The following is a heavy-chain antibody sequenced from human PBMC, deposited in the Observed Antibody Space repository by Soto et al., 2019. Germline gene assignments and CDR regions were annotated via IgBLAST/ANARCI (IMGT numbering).Heavy chain of an antibody. J-gene: IGHJ3*02. D-gene: IGHD1-7*01. CDR2: IIPIFGTA. Sequence: QVQLVQSGAEVKKPGSSVKVSCKASGGTFSSYAISWVRQAPGQGLEWMGGIIPIFGTANYAQKLQGRVTITADESTSTAYKELSSLRSEDTAVYYCAIPHNWNYVGAFDIWGKGTMVTVSS. V-gene: IGHV1-69*01. CDR3: AIPHNWNYVGAFDI. CDR1: GGTFSSYA.